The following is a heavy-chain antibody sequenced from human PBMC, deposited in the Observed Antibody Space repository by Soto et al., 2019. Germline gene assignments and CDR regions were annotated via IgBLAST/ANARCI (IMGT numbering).Heavy chain of an antibody. CDR1: GITYNTYA. J-gene: IGHJ4*02. CDR2: INAGNGDT. D-gene: IGHD5-12*01. Sequence: QVQLVQSGPEMKKPGASVKLSCKASGITYNTYAIHWVREAPGQGREGMGLINAGNGDTRISQKFQGRVTFTRDTSARTVYMDLDSLKSEDTGVYYCARAISGYVTWGQGTLVTVSS. CDR3: ARAISGYVT. V-gene: IGHV1-3*01.